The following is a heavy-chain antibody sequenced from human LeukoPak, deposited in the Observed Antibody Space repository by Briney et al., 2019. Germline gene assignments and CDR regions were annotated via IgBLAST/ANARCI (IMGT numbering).Heavy chain of an antibody. Sequence: PGESLRISCKGSGYRFTSYWITWVRQMPGKGLEWMGRIDPSDSYTNYSPSFQGHVTISADKSISTAYLQWSSLKASDTAMYFCARHVNAYSGFDCWGQGTLVTVSS. J-gene: IGHJ4*02. V-gene: IGHV5-10-1*01. CDR1: GYRFTSYW. CDR2: IDPSDSYT. D-gene: IGHD4-23*01. CDR3: ARHVNAYSGFDC.